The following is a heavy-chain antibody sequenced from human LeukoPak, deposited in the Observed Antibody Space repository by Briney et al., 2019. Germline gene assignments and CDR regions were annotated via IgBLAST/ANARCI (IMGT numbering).Heavy chain of an antibody. CDR3: AKHYYDSSGYLSLRAHLDY. CDR1: GFTFSSYA. Sequence: GGFLRLSCAASGFTFSSYAMSWVRQAPGKGLEWVSAISGSGGSTYYADSVKGRFTISRDNSKNTLYLQMNSLRAEDTAVYYCAKHYYDSSGYLSLRAHLDYWGQGTLVTVSS. CDR2: ISGSGGST. D-gene: IGHD3-22*01. V-gene: IGHV3-23*01. J-gene: IGHJ4*02.